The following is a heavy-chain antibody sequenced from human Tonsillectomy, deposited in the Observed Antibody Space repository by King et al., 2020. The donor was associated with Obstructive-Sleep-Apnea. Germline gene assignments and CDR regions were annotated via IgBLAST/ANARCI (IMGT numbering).Heavy chain of an antibody. Sequence: VQLVESGAEVKKPGASVKVSCKVSGYTLTELSMHWVRQAPGKGLEWMVSFDPEDGATIYAQKFQGRVTMTEDTSTDTAYMELSSRRSEVTAVYYCGFDLLGRHYFYYGLDVWGQGTTVTVAS. D-gene: IGHD1-26*01. CDR1: GYTLTELS. CDR2: FDPEDGAT. J-gene: IGHJ6*02. V-gene: IGHV1-24*01. CDR3: GFDLLGRHYFYYGLDV.